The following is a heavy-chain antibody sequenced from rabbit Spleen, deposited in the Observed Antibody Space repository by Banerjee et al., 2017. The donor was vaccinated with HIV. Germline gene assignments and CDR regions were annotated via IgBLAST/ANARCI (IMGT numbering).Heavy chain of an antibody. CDR3: ARDLHAYSGDRL. V-gene: IGHV1S45*01. J-gene: IGHJ4*01. CDR1: GFSFSGYW. CDR2: IATGSSGST. Sequence: QQQLEESGGDLVKPEGSLTLTCTASGFSFSGYWMSWVRQAPGKGLEWIGCIATGSSGSTYYASWAKGRFTISKTSSTTVTLQVTSLTAADTATYFCARDLHAYSGDRLWGPGTLVTVS. D-gene: IGHD6-1*01.